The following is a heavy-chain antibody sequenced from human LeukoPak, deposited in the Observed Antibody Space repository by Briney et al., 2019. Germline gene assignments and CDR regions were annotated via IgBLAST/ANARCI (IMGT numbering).Heavy chain of an antibody. CDR3: AREFQSGFQ. Sequence: SETLSLTCTVSDGSFNFYFWHWIRQPPGKGLDWIGEIDNRGSTQYNPSLRSRVTISIDTSRHQFSLELTSVAAADTAVYFWAREFQSGFQWGQGTLVTVSS. J-gene: IGHJ4*02. V-gene: IGHV4-34*01. D-gene: IGHD3-10*01. CDR2: IDNRGST. CDR1: DGSFNFYF.